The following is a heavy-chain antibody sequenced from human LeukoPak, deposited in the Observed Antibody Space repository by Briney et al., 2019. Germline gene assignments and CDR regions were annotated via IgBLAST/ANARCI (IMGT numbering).Heavy chain of an antibody. Sequence: ASVKVSCKASGYTFTGYYMHWVRQASGQGLEWMGWINPNSGGTNYAQKFQGRVTMTRDTSISTAYMELSRLRSDDTAVYYCASGESGWYRDYYGMDVWGQGTTVTVSS. CDR1: GYTFTGYY. D-gene: IGHD6-19*01. CDR3: ASGESGWYRDYYGMDV. V-gene: IGHV1-2*02. CDR2: INPNSGGT. J-gene: IGHJ6*02.